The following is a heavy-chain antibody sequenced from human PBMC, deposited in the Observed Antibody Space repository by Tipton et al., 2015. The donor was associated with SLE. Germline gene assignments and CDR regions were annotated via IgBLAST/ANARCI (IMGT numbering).Heavy chain of an antibody. Sequence: TLSLTCSVYGDSLSGQYWSWIRQPPGKGLEWIGEVFRGGSTNYSPSLESRVTITVDMSKNQFSLRLISVTAEDTAVYYCARDRGRDYDTLTGYRRHWGQGTLVAASS. D-gene: IGHD3-9*01. J-gene: IGHJ4*02. CDR1: GDSLSGQY. V-gene: IGHV4-34*12. CDR2: VFRGGST. CDR3: ARDRGRDYDTLTGYRRH.